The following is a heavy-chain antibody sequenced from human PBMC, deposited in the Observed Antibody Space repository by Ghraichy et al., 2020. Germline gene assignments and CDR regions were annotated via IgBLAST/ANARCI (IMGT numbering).Heavy chain of an antibody. V-gene: IGHV4-39*01. Sequence: SQTLSLTCTVSGGSISSSSNYWGWIRQPPGKGLEWIGSMYYSGSTYYNLSLKSRVTISADTSKNQFSLKLSSVTAADTAVYYCARGQVVVLPAAINYYYYGMDVWGQGTTVTVSS. CDR2: MYYSGST. CDR3: ARGQVVVLPAAINYYYYGMDV. J-gene: IGHJ6*02. D-gene: IGHD2-2*01. CDR1: GGSISSSSNY.